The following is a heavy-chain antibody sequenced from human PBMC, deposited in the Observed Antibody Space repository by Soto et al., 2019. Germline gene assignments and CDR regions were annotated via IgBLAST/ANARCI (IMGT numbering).Heavy chain of an antibody. CDR2: IYYSGST. Sequence: SETLSLTCTVSGGSISSYYWSWIRQPPGKGLEWIGYIYYSGSTNYNPSLKSRVTISVDTSKNQFSLKLSSVTAADTAVYYCARSVLGNRGTAFDIWGQGTMVTVSS. D-gene: IGHD7-27*01. J-gene: IGHJ3*02. CDR3: ARSVLGNRGTAFDI. CDR1: GGSISSYY. V-gene: IGHV4-59*08.